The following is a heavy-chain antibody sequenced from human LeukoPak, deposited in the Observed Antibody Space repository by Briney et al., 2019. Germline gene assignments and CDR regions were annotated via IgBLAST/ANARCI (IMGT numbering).Heavy chain of an antibody. D-gene: IGHD2-15*01. CDR1: GFTFNSYG. CDR3: ARMMCNGGSCYVDYYYGMDV. CDR2: IWYDGSNE. J-gene: IGHJ6*02. V-gene: IGHV3-33*01. Sequence: GRSLRLSCAASGFTFNSYGMHWVRQAPGKGLEWVAVIWYDGSNEYHADSVKGRFTISRDNSKNTLYLQMNSLRAEDTAVYYCARMMCNGGSCYVDYYYGMDVWGQGTTVTISS.